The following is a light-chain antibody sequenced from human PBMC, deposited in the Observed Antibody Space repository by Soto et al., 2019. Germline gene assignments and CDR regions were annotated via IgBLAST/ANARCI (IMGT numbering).Light chain of an antibody. V-gene: IGLV1-51*02. CDR2: ENN. CDR3: GTWDSSLSAGV. Sequence: QSVLTQPPSVSAAPGQKVTISCSGSTSNIANNYVSWYQQLPGTAPKLLIYENNKRPSGIPDRFSGSKSGTSATLGITGLQTGDEADYYCGTWDSSLSAGVFGTGTKLTVL. CDR1: TSNIANNY. J-gene: IGLJ1*01.